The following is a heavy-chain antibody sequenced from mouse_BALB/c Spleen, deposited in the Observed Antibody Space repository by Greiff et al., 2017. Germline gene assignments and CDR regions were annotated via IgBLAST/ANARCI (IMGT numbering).Heavy chain of an antibody. J-gene: IGHJ4*01. D-gene: IGHD2-1*01. V-gene: IGHV5-6*01. CDR1: GFTFSSYG. CDR2: ISSGGSYT. Sequence: EVQRVESGGDLVKPGGSLKLSCAVSGFTFSSYGMSWVRQTPDKRLEWVATISSGGSYTYYPDSVKGRFTISRDNAKNTLYLQMSSLKSEDTAMYYCARLDYGNYSMDYWGQGTSVTVSS. CDR3: ARLDYGNYSMDY.